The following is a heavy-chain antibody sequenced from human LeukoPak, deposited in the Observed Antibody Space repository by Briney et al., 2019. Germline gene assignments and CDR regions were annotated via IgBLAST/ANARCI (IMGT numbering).Heavy chain of an antibody. J-gene: IGHJ6*03. CDR1: GLTVSSNY. V-gene: IGHV3-66*02. Sequence: GGSLRLSCAASGLTVSSNYMSWVRQAPGKGLEWVSVIYSGGSTYYTDSVKGRFTISRDNSQNTLYLQMNSLRAEDTAVYYCASSLYGDYYYHMDVWGKGTTVTVSS. D-gene: IGHD4-17*01. CDR2: IYSGGST. CDR3: ASSLYGDYYYHMDV.